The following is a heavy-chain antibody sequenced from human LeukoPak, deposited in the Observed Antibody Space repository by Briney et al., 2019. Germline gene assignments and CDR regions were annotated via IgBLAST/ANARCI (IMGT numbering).Heavy chain of an antibody. V-gene: IGHV3-21*01. CDR2: IGSSSDYI. J-gene: IGHJ4*02. Sequence: GGSLRLSCVVSGFTFSSYNMHWVRQAPGKGLEWVSSIGSSSDYIHYADSLKGRFTISRDIAKNSLYLQMNSLKAEDTAVYYCARGELGDCSGGSCYFDYWGRGTLVTVSS. CDR1: GFTFSSYN. CDR3: ARGELGDCSGGSCYFDY. D-gene: IGHD2-15*01.